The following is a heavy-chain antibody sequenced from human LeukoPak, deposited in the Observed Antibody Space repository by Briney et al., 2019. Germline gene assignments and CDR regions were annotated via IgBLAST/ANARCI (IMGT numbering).Heavy chain of an antibody. CDR1: GYSFTSYW. Sequence: GESLKISCKGSGYSFTSYWIGWVRQMPGKGLEWMGIIFPDDSDTRYSPSFQGLVTPSADKSISTAYLQWNSLQASDTAMYYCARHSDITVADSWGQGTLVTVSS. J-gene: IGHJ5*01. D-gene: IGHD6-19*01. V-gene: IGHV5-51*01. CDR2: IFPDDSDT. CDR3: ARHSDITVADS.